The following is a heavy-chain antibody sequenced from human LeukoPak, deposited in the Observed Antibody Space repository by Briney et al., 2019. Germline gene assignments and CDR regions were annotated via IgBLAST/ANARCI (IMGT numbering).Heavy chain of an antibody. Sequence: ASVKVSCKASGYTFTGYYMHWVRQAPGQGLEWMGWINPNSGGTNYAQKFQGRVTMTRDTSISTAYMELSRLRSDDTAVYYCARGAQRYNWNNDPVGYWGQGTLVSVSS. CDR3: ARGAQRYNWNNDPVGY. CDR1: GYTFTGYY. D-gene: IGHD1/OR15-1a*01. CDR2: INPNSGGT. J-gene: IGHJ4*02. V-gene: IGHV1-2*02.